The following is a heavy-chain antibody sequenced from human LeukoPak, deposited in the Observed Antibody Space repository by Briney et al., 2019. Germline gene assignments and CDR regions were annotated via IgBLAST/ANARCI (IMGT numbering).Heavy chain of an antibody. Sequence: GGSLRLSCAASGFTFSLYGMHWVRQAPGKGLEWVALISNDGSKTYYANSVKGRFTISRDNSKNTVYLQVSSLRADDTAVYYCAKDSRGANFFGDFDYWGQGTLVTVSS. D-gene: IGHD3-10*01. CDR1: GFTFSLYG. CDR3: AKDSRGANFFGDFDY. J-gene: IGHJ4*02. V-gene: IGHV3-33*06. CDR2: ISNDGSKT.